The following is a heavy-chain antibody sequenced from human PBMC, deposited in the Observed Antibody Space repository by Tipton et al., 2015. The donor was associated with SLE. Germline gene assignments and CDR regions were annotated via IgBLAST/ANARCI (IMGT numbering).Heavy chain of an antibody. Sequence: SGFTFSQYAMHWVRQAPGKGLEWVAVIWRDGSDEYYVDSVKGRFTISRDNSRNMLYLRMNSLRVEDTAVYYCARGNPYQLLFSDYWGQGTRVTVSS. CDR1: GFTFSQYA. CDR2: IWRDGSDE. D-gene: IGHD2-2*01. CDR3: ARGNPYQLLFSDY. J-gene: IGHJ4*03. V-gene: IGHV3-33*01.